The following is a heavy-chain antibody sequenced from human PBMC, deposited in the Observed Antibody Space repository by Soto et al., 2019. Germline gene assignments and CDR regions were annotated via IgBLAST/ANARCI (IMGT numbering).Heavy chain of an antibody. J-gene: IGHJ4*02. CDR1: GGSFSGYY. D-gene: IGHD3-22*01. V-gene: IGHV4-34*01. CDR2: INHSGST. Sequence: LSLTCAVYGGSFSGYYWSWIRQPPGKGLEWIGEINHSGSTNYNPSLKSRVTISVDTSKNQFSLKLSSVTAADTAVYYCARGHYYDSSGYSVALYYFDYWGQGTLVTVSS. CDR3: ARGHYYDSSGYSVALYYFDY.